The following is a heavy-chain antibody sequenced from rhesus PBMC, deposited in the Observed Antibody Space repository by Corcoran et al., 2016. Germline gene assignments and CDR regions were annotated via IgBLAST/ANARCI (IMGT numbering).Heavy chain of an antibody. CDR3: ASAYGLDS. CDR2: IYGGSGRT. J-gene: IGHJ6*01. V-gene: IGHV4-147*01. CDR1: GGSISSNS. Sequence: QVQLQESGPGLVKPSETLSLTCVVSGGSISSNSWIWIRQPPGKGLEWVGRIYGGSGRTSYNPPLTSRVTIATDTSKNQFSLKLSSVTAADTAMYYCASAYGLDSWGQGVVVTVSS.